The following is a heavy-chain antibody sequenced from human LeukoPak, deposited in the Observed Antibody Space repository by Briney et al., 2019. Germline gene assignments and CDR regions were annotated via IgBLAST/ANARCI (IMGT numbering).Heavy chain of an antibody. Sequence: GGSLRLSYAASGFTFSDYDMHWVRQATGKGLEWVSAIGTPGDTYYTGSVKGRFTISRENAKNSLYLQMNSLRAGDTAVYYCARVAKERVGGVHYFDYWGQGTLVTVSS. D-gene: IGHD1-1*01. CDR3: ARVAKERVGGVHYFDY. CDR2: IGTPGDT. J-gene: IGHJ4*02. CDR1: GFTFSDYD. V-gene: IGHV3-13*01.